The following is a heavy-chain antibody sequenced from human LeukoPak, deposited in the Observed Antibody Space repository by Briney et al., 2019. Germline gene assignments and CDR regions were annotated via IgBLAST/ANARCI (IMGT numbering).Heavy chain of an antibody. CDR2: FSSGGGT. CDR1: WITVSSYY. CDR3: AKDPYDISGYYYGPTGGVDY. Sequence: GGSLRLSCAASWITVSSYYMSVLRLAPEEGVGLVSIFSSGGGTFYADSVKGRFTISRDHSKNTLYLQMNSLRAEDTAVYYCAKDPYDISGYYYGPTGGVDYWGQGTLVTVSS. D-gene: IGHD3-22*01. J-gene: IGHJ4*02. V-gene: IGHV3-53*01.